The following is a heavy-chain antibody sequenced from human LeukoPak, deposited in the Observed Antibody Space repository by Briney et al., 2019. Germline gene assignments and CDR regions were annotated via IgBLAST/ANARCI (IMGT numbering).Heavy chain of an antibody. CDR3: ARDWWVKDYYDSSGYTGD. V-gene: IGHV3-21*01. J-gene: IGHJ4*02. CDR1: GFTFSSYS. CDR2: ISSSSSYI. Sequence: PGGSLRLSCAASGFTFSSYSMNWVRQAPGKGLEWVSSISSSSSYIYYADSVKGRFTISRDNAKNSLYLQMNSLRAEDTAVYYCARDWWVKDYYDSSGYTGDWGQGTLVTVSS. D-gene: IGHD3-22*01.